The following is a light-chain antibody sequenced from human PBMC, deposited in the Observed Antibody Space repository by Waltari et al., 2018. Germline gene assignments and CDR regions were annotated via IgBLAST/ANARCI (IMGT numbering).Light chain of an antibody. CDR1: NHNSRLNP. CDR3: AAWDDSLAGVV. CDR2: NDH. J-gene: IGLJ7*01. V-gene: IGLV1-44*01. Sequence: QSGATPPPSASATPRQRVTISCSGTNHNSRLNPVNWYQQLPGTAPKLLIYNDHQRPSGVPDRFSGSKSGTSASLAISGLQSEDEADYYCAAWDDSLAGVVFGGGTHLTVL.